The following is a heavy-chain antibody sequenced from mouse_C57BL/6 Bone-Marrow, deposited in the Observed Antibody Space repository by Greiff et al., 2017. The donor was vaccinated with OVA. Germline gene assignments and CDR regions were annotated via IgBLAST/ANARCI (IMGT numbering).Heavy chain of an antibody. Sequence: EVMLVESGGGLVQPGGSLSLSCAASGFTFTDYYMSWVRQPPGKALEWLGFIRNKANGYTTEYIASVKGRFTISRDNSQSILYLRMNALGAKDSATYECSRYPDYWYFDFWGTGTTVTVSS. V-gene: IGHV7-3*01. CDR1: GFTFTDYY. CDR2: IRNKANGYTT. CDR3: SRYPDYWYFDF. J-gene: IGHJ1*03.